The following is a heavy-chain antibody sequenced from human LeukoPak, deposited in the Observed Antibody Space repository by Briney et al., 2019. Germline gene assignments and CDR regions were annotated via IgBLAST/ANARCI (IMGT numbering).Heavy chain of an antibody. J-gene: IGHJ6*04. CDR2: ISSSGSTI. CDR3: AELGITMIGGV. Sequence: GGSLRLSCAASGFIFSSSWMNWVRQAPGKGLEWVSYISSSGSTIYYADSVKGRFTISRDNAKSSLYLQMNSLRAEDTAVYYCAELGITMIGGVWGKGTTVTISS. D-gene: IGHD3-10*02. V-gene: IGHV3-48*03. CDR1: GFIFSSSW.